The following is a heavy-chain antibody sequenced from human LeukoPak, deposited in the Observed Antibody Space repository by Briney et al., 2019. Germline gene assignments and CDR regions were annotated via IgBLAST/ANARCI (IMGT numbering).Heavy chain of an antibody. CDR1: GYTFTSYD. J-gene: IGHJ6*03. CDR3: ARDRLPLYMDV. V-gene: IGHV1-8*01. Sequence: ASVKVSCKASGYTFTSYDINWVRQATGQGLEWMGWMNPNSGNAGYAQKFQGRVTMTRNTSISTAYMELSNLRPDDTAVYYCARDRLPLYMDVWGKGTTVTVSS. D-gene: IGHD6-25*01. CDR2: MNPNSGNA.